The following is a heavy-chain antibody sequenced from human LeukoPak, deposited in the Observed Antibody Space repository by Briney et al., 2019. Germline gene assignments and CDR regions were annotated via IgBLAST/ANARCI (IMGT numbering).Heavy chain of an antibody. CDR1: GFSFNTYW. CDR2: IYSDGSST. CDR3: ARGASGYGNFGY. J-gene: IGHJ4*02. Sequence: PGGSLRLSCAASGFSFNTYWMHWVRQAPGKGLVWVSRIYSDGSSTYYADSVKGRFTCSIDNAKNTVYLQMSSLRAEDTAVYYCARGASGYGNFGYWGQGTLVTVSS. D-gene: IGHD5-12*01. V-gene: IGHV3-74*01.